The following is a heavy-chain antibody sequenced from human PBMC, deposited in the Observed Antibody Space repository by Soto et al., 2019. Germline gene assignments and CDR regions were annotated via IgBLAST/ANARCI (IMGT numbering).Heavy chain of an antibody. CDR1: GFTFSSYG. V-gene: IGHV3-33*01. CDR2: IWYDGSNK. CDR3: ARDEWRNYEGWFDP. D-gene: IGHD1-7*01. J-gene: IGHJ5*02. Sequence: GGSLRLSYAASGFTFSSYGMHWVRQAPGKGLEWVAVIWYDGSNKYYADSVKGRFTISRDNSKNTLYLQMNSLRAEDTAVYYCARDEWRNYEGWFDPWGQGTLVTVSS.